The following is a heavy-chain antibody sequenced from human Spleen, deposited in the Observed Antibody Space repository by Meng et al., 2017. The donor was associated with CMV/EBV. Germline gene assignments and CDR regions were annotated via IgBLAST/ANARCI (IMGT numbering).Heavy chain of an antibody. CDR2: IYPGDSDT. Sequence: GGSLRLSCKGSGYTFTRHWVGWVRQMPGKGLEWMGIIYPGDSDTRYSPSFQGQVTISADKSISTAYLQWGSLKASDTAMYYCARGSGYFDWVPGVWGQGTLVTVSS. CDR3: ARGSGYFDWVPGV. CDR1: GYTFTRHW. D-gene: IGHD3-9*01. J-gene: IGHJ4*02. V-gene: IGHV5-51*01.